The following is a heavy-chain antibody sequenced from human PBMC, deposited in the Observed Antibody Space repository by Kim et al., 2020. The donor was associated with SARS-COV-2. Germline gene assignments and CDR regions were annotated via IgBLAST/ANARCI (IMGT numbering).Heavy chain of an antibody. CDR1: GYTFTGYY. Sequence: ASVKVSCKASGYTFTGYYMHWVRQAPGQGLEWMGWINPNSGGTNYAQKFQGRVTMTRDTSISTAYMELSRLRSDDTAVYYCARHMVRGNYYYGMDVWGQGTTVTVSS. D-gene: IGHD3-10*01. CDR3: ARHMVRGNYYYGMDV. V-gene: IGHV1-2*02. CDR2: INPNSGGT. J-gene: IGHJ6*02.